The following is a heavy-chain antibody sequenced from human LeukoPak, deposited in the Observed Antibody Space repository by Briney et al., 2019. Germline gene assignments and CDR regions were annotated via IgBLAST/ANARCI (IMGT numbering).Heavy chain of an antibody. CDR3: ARGWASSIVVVPAAIDSGDAFDI. CDR2: MNPNSGNT. V-gene: IGHV1-8*02. CDR1: GGTFSSYA. Sequence: ASVKVSCKASGGTFSSYAISWVRQATGQGLEWMGWMNPNSGNTGYAQKFQGRVTMTRNTSISTAYMELSSLRSEDTAVYYCARGWASSIVVVPAAIDSGDAFDIWGQGTMVTVSS. J-gene: IGHJ3*02. D-gene: IGHD2-2*01.